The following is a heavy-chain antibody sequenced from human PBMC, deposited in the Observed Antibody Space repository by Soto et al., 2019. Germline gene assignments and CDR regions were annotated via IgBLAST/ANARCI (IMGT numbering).Heavy chain of an antibody. V-gene: IGHV3-30*18. CDR3: AKDWEEGIVLMVYAIGGNAFDI. Sequence: GALRLSCAASGFTFSSYGMHWVRQAPGKGLEWVAVISYDGSNKYYADSVKGRFTISRDNSKNTLYLQMNSLRAEDTAVYYCAKDWEEGIVLMVYAIGGNAFDIWGQGTMVTRLL. CDR1: GFTFSSYG. CDR2: ISYDGSNK. D-gene: IGHD2-8*01. J-gene: IGHJ3*02.